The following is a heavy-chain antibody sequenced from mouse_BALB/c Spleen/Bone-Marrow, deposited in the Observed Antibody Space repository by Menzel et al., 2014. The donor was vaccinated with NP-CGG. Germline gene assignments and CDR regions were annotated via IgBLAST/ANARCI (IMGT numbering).Heavy chain of an antibody. CDR2: IWAGGST. J-gene: IGHJ4*01. V-gene: IGHV2-9*02. Sequence: VQGVESGPGLVAPSQSLSITCTVSGFSLTSYGVHWVRQPPGKGLEWLGVIWAGGSTNYNSALMSRLSISKDNSKSQVFLKMNSLQTDDTAMYYCARAPLLRYHYAMDYWGQGTSVTVSS. CDR1: GFSLTSYG. D-gene: IGHD1-1*01. CDR3: ARAPLLRYHYAMDY.